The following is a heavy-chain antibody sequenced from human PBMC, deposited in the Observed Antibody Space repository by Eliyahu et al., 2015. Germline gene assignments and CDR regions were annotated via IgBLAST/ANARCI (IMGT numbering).Heavy chain of an antibody. Sequence: QVQLVESGGGVVQPGRSLXLSCAASGFTFSSYGMHWVRQAPGKGLEWVAVISYDGSNKYYADSVKGRFTISRDNSKNTLYLQMNSLRAEDTAVYYCAKEPHPYDSSGYFDYWGQGTLVTVSS. CDR1: GFTFSSYG. CDR2: ISYDGSNK. V-gene: IGHV3-30*18. D-gene: IGHD3-22*01. CDR3: AKEPHPYDSSGYFDY. J-gene: IGHJ4*02.